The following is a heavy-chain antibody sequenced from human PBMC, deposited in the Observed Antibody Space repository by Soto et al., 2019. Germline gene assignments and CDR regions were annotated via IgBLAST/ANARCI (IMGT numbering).Heavy chain of an antibody. V-gene: IGHV4-59*01. Sequence: PSETLSLTCTVSGGSISSYYWSWIRQPPGKGLEWIGYIYYSGSTNYNPSLKSRVTISVDTSKNQFSLKLSSVTAADTAVYYCARYNWNDVYYYYDGMDVRGQGTTVTVS. CDR3: ARYNWNDVYYYYDGMDV. J-gene: IGHJ6*01. D-gene: IGHD1-1*01. CDR1: GGSISSYY. CDR2: IYYSGST.